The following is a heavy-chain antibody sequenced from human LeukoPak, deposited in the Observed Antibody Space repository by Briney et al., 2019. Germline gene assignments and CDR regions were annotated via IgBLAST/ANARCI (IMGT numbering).Heavy chain of an antibody. J-gene: IGHJ5*02. V-gene: IGHV3-11*04. CDR3: AMIEPVVSNVEGGS. CDR2: ISSSGSNI. Sequence: GGSLRLSCAASGFTFSDYYMSWIRQAPGKGLEWGSYISSSGSNIYYADSVKGRFTIARVNTKHSLYLQMNSLRAEDTAVYFCAMIEPVVSNVEGGSSGQGTPVTVSS. D-gene: IGHD5-24*01. CDR1: GFTFSDYY.